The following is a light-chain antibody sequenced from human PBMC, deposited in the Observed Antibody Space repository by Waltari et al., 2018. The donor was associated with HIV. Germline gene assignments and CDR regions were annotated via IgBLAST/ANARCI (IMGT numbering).Light chain of an antibody. CDR1: QDISTN. J-gene: IGKJ2*01. Sequence: DIRLTQSPSPLSASVGYRVSCTCRSSQDISTNLAWFQQKPGKVPNLLIYSASTLHVGVPSRFSGSGSGTEFTLTIDVLQPEDFATYYCLQLSNFPFTFGPGTKLAIK. CDR3: LQLSNFPFT. CDR2: SAS. V-gene: IGKV1-9*01.